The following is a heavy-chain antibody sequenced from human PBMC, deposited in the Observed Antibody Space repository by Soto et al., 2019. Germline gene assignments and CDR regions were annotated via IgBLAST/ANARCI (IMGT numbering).Heavy chain of an antibody. J-gene: IGHJ4*02. D-gene: IGHD5-12*01. V-gene: IGHV3-33*06. CDR3: AKAFGYGYDFDY. Sequence: HPGGSLRLSCAASGFTFSSYGMHWVRQAPGKGLEWVAVIWYDGSNKYYADSVKGRFTISRDNSKNTLYLQMNSLRVDDTAVYYCAKAFGYGYDFDYWGQGTLVTVSS. CDR2: IWYDGSNK. CDR1: GFTFSSYG.